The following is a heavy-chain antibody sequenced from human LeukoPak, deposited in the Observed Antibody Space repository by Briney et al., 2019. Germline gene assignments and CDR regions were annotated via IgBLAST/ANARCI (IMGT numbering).Heavy chain of an antibody. CDR2: IYYSGTT. J-gene: IGHJ3*02. D-gene: IGHD3-10*01. Sequence: PSETLSLTCAVSGASIGGRGYYWGWIRQPPGKGLECIGIIYYSGTTYYNPSVKSRVTISVDTSKNQFSLKLSSVTAADTAVYYCATSTSEGWYYGSGSYYKGAFDIWGQGTMVTVSS. CDR3: ATSTSEGWYYGSGSYYKGAFDI. V-gene: IGHV4-39*07. CDR1: GASIGGRGYY.